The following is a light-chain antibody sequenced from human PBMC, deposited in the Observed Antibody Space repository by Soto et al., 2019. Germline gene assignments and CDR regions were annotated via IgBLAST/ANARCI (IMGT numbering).Light chain of an antibody. J-gene: IGKJ3*01. CDR2: WAS. V-gene: IGKV4-1*01. Sequence: DIVMTQSPDSLAVSLGERATINCKSSQSVLYRSNNKNNLAWYQQKPGQPPKLLIYWASTRESGVPDRFSGSGSGTDFTLTISSLLAEDVAVYYCQQYHSSPITFGPGTKVDI. CDR1: QSVLYRSNNKNN. CDR3: QQYHSSPIT.